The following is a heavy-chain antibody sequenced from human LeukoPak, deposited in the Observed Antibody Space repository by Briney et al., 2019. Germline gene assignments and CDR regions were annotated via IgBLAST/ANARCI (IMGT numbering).Heavy chain of an antibody. J-gene: IGHJ5*02. CDR3: ARDLKGFNL. V-gene: IGHV3-7*04. Sequence: PGGSLRLSCVASGYYFNAYLMSWVRQAPGKGLEWVANIKQDGSKKFYLDSVKGRFTISRDNGNNSLYLHMSRLRVEDTAVYYCARDLKGFNLWGQGALVTVSS. CDR2: IKQDGSKK. CDR1: GYYFNAYL.